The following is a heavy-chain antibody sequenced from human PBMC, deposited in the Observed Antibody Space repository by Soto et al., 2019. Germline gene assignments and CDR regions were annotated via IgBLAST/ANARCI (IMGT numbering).Heavy chain of an antibody. Sequence: ASVKVSCQASGYTFTSYGISWVRQAPGQGLEWMGWISAYNGNTNYAQKLQGRVTKTTDTTTSTAYMELRSLRSDDTDVYYCARDPGITMIVVVPSEPYYGMDVWGQGTTVTVSS. J-gene: IGHJ6*02. CDR3: ARDPGITMIVVVPSEPYYGMDV. CDR1: GYTFTSYG. V-gene: IGHV1-18*01. CDR2: ISAYNGNT. D-gene: IGHD3-22*01.